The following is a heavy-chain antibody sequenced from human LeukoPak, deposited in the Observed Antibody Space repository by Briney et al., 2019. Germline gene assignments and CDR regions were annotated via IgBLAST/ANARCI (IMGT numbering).Heavy chain of an antibody. CDR2: ISAYNGNT. CDR3: ARATGLAGRRLVKWSTPFDY. J-gene: IGHJ4*02. V-gene: IGHV1-18*04. CDR1: GYTFTSYG. Sequence: ASVKVSCKASGYTFTSYGISWVRQAPGQGLEWMGWISAYNGNTNYAQKLQSRVTMTTDTSTSTAYMELRSLRSDDTAVYYCARATGLAGRRLVKWSTPFDYWGQGTLVTVSS. D-gene: IGHD3-9*01.